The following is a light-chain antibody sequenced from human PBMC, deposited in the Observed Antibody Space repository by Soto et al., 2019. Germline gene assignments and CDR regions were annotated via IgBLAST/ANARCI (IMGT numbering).Light chain of an antibody. CDR2: GDY. V-gene: IGLV1-40*01. Sequence: QSVLTQPPSVSGAPGQRVTISCTGSSSNIGADYDVHWYQHLPGTAPKLLIFGDYNRPSGVPDRISGSRSGTSASLAITGLQAEDEADYYCSSYTSSSTFSFGGGTKLTVL. CDR1: SSNIGADYD. CDR3: SSYTSSSTFS. J-gene: IGLJ3*02.